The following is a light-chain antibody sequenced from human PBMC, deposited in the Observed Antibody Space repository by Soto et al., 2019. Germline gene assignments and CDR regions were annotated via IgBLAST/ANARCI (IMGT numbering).Light chain of an antibody. Sequence: QSALTQPPSASGSPGQSVTISCSGTSSDVGGYNYVSEYQQHPGKAPKLMIYDISKRPSGVSNRFSGSKSGNTASLTISGLQAEDEADYYCSSYTSSSPYVFGTGTKLTVL. CDR2: DIS. CDR1: SSDVGGYNY. CDR3: SSYTSSSPYV. J-gene: IGLJ1*01. V-gene: IGLV2-14*01.